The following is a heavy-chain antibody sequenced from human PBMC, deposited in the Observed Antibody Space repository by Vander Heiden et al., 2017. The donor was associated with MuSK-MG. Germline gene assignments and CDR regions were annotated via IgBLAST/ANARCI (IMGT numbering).Heavy chain of an antibody. Sequence: QVQLQQWGAGLLKPSETLSLTCAVYGGSFSGYYWSWIRQPPGKGLEWIGEINHSGSTNYNPSLKSRVTISVDTSKNQFSLKLSSVTAADTAVYYCARGGGGGSCQRCFHWGQGTLVTVSS. D-gene: IGHD2-15*01. J-gene: IGHJ4*02. V-gene: IGHV4-34*01. CDR2: INHSGST. CDR1: GGSFSGYY. CDR3: ARGGGGGSCQRCFH.